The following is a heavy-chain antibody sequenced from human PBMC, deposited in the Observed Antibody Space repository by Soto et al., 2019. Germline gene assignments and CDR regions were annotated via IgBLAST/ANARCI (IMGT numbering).Heavy chain of an antibody. J-gene: IGHJ5*02. D-gene: IGHD3-9*01. CDR3: ARVLGYFDWSYQGNWFDP. Sequence: QVQLQESGPGLVKPSQTLSLTCTVSGGSISSGDYYWSWIRQPPGKGLEWIGYIYYSGSTYYNPSLKSRVTISVDTSKNQFSLKLSSVTAADTAVYYCARVLGYFDWSYQGNWFDPWGQGTLVTVSS. V-gene: IGHV4-30-4*01. CDR1: GGSISSGDYY. CDR2: IYYSGST.